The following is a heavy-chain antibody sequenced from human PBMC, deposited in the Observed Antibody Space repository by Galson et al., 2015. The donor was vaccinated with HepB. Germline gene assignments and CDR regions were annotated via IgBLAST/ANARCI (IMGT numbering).Heavy chain of an antibody. CDR3: AARNLGYFDWLYAFDI. J-gene: IGHJ3*02. D-gene: IGHD3-9*01. CDR2: IVVGSGNT. V-gene: IGHV1-58*01. CDR1: GFTFTSSA. Sequence: SVKVSCKASGFTFTSSAVQWVRQARGQRLEWIGWIVVGSGNTNYAQKFQERVTITRDMSTSTAYMELSSLRSEDTAVYYCAARNLGYFDWLYAFDIWGQGTMVTVSS.